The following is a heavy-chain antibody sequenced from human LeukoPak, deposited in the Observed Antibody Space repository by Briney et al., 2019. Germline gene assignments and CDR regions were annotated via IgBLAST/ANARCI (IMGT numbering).Heavy chain of an antibody. D-gene: IGHD3-22*01. CDR2: ISAYNGHT. Sequence: ASVKVSCKASGYTFTNYGFSWVRQAPGPGLEWMGWISAYNGHTNYAQKLQGRVTMTTETSTSTAYMELRSLRSDDTAVYYCARHRLHRVYYDSSGFYHDACDIWGQGTMVTVSS. CDR3: ARHRLHRVYYDSSGFYHDACDI. J-gene: IGHJ3*02. V-gene: IGHV1-18*01. CDR1: GYTFTNYG.